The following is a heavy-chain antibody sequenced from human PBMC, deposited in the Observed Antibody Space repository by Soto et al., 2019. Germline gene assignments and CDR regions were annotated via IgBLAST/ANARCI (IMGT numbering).Heavy chain of an antibody. CDR3: ARSRVWHYDLWSGTGADDAFDI. CDR1: GYTFTGYY. CDR2: INPNSGGT. V-gene: IGHV1-2*04. J-gene: IGHJ3*02. Sequence: ASVKVSCKASGYTFTGYYMHWVRQAPGQGLEWMGWINPNSGGTNYAQKFQGWVTMTRDTSISTAYMELSRLRSDDTAVYYCARSRVWHYDLWSGTGADDAFDICGQGSMVTVTS. D-gene: IGHD3-3*01.